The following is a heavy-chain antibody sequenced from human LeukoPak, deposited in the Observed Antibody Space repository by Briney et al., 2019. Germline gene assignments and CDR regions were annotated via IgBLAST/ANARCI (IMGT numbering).Heavy chain of an antibody. CDR1: GYTFTGYY. CDR2: FNPNSGDT. CDR3: ATWSISSSSFDY. Sequence: GASVKVSCKASGYTFTGYYMHWVRQAPGQGLEWMGWFNPNSGDTKYAQKFQGRVTMTRDTSISTAYMELSRLRSDDTAVYYCATWSISSSSFDYWGQGTLVTVSS. V-gene: IGHV1-2*02. D-gene: IGHD6-6*01. J-gene: IGHJ4*02.